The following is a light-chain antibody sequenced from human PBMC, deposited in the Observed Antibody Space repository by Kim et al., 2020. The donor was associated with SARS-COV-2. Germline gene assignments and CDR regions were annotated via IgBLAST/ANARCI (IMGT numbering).Light chain of an antibody. V-gene: IGLV8-61*01. Sequence: QTVVTQDPSFSVSPGGTVTLTCGLSSGSVSTSYNPSWYQQTPGQAPRTLIYNTNTRSSGVPDRFSGSILGNKAALTITGAQADDESHYYCVLYMSSGLWVFDGGTKLTVL. J-gene: IGLJ3*02. CDR1: SGSVSTSYN. CDR2: NTN. CDR3: VLYMSSGLWV.